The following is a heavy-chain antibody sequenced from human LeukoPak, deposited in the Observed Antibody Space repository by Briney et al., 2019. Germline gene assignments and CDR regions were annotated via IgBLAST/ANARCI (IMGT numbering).Heavy chain of an antibody. J-gene: IGHJ4*02. CDR2: IHYSGLT. V-gene: IGHV4-59*02. D-gene: IGHD1-7*01. CDR3: ARDPPEDQWNSLDS. Sequence: SETLSLTCTVSGGSVNGYYWNWIRQPPGKGLEWIGFIHYSGLTVYSPSLQSRVTMSVDTSRNQFSLDLSSVTAADTALYYCARDPPEDQWNSLDSWGQGILVTVSS. CDR1: GGSVNGYY.